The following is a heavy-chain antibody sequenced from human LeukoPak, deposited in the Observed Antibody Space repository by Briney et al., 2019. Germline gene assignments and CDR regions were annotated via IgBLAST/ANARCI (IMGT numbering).Heavy chain of an antibody. CDR3: ATSSPSDY. CDR1: GFTFSSYS. CDR2: ISSSTSYI. J-gene: IGHJ4*02. V-gene: IGHV3-21*01. Sequence: PGGSLRLSCAASGFTFSSYSMNWVRQAPGRGLEWVSSISSSTSYIYYADSMKGRFTISRDNAKNSLYLQMNSLRAEDTALYYCATSSPSDYWGQGTLVTVSS.